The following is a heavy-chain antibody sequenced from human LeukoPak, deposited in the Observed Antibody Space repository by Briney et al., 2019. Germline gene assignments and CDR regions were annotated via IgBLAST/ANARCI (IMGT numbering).Heavy chain of an antibody. V-gene: IGHV3-21*01. CDR3: ARVSILLWFGETGSSDY. CDR1: GFTFSSYS. J-gene: IGHJ4*02. CDR2: ISSSSSSYI. Sequence: GGSLRLSCAASGFTFSSYSMNWVRQAPGKGLEWVSSISSSSSSYIYYADSVKGRFTISRDNAKNSLYLQMNSLRAEDTAVYYCARVSILLWFGETGSSDYWGQGTLVTVSS. D-gene: IGHD3-10*01.